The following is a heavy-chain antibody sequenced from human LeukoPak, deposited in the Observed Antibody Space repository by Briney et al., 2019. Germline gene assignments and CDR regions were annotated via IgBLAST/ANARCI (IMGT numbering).Heavy chain of an antibody. CDR2: ISYDGGNK. V-gene: IGHV3-30-3*01. Sequence: PGGSLRLSCAASGFTFSSYAMHWVRQAPGKGLEWVAVISYDGGNKYYADPVKGRFTISRDNSKNTLYLQMNSLRAEDTAVYYCARDDGSGSYIYWGQGTLVTVSS. CDR1: GFTFSSYA. D-gene: IGHD3-10*01. J-gene: IGHJ4*02. CDR3: ARDDGSGSYIY.